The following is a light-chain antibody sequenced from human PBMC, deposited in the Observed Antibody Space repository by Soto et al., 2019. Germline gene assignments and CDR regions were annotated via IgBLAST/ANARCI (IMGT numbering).Light chain of an antibody. Sequence: QSVLTQPPSVSGAPGQRVVISCTGSSSNIGAGYDVHWYQHLPGTAPKLLIYGNTNRPSGVPDRFSGSKSGTSDSLAITGLQAEDEADYYCQSYDSSLSDVVFGGGTQLTVL. CDR1: SSNIGAGYD. V-gene: IGLV1-40*01. J-gene: IGLJ2*01. CDR2: GNT. CDR3: QSYDSSLSDVV.